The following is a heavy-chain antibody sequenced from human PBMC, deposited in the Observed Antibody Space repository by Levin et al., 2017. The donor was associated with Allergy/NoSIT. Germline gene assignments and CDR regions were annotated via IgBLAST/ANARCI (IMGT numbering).Heavy chain of an antibody. J-gene: IGHJ5*02. CDR3: ARDGASYDILTGYQEDWFDP. Sequence: GGSLRLSCAASGFTFSSYAMHWVRQAPGKGLEWVAVISYDGSNKYYADSVKGRFTISRDNSKNTLYLQMNSLRAEDTAVYYCARDGASYDILTGYQEDWFDPWGQGTLVTVSS. D-gene: IGHD3-9*01. CDR1: GFTFSSYA. CDR2: ISYDGSNK. V-gene: IGHV3-30-3*01.